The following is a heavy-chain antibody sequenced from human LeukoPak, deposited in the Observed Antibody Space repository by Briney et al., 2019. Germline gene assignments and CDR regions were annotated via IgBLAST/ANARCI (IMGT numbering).Heavy chain of an antibody. CDR1: NDSINTYS. V-gene: IGHV4-4*07. CDR2: IYTTGTT. J-gene: IGHJ5*02. CDR3: ARGVDTAIVSGGYNFFDP. D-gene: IGHD5-18*01. Sequence: PSETLSLTCTVSNDSINTYSWNWIRQPAGKGLEWIGRIYTTGTTDCNPSLKSRVTMSVDTSKNHFSLKMTSITAADTAVYYCARGVDTAIVSGGYNFFDPWGQGILVTASS.